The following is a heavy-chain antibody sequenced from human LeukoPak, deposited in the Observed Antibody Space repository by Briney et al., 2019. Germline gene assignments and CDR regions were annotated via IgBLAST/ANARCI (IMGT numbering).Heavy chain of an antibody. D-gene: IGHD6-19*01. CDR3: ARDFGSGWYTGQGDY. V-gene: IGHV4-38-2*02. J-gene: IGHJ4*02. Sequence: PSETLSLTCAVSGYSISSGYYWGWIRQPPGKGLEWIGSIYHSGSTYYNPSLKSRVTISVDMSKNQFSLKLSSVTAADTAVYYCARDFGSGWYTGQGDYWGQGTLVTVSS. CDR2: IYHSGST. CDR1: GYSISSGYY.